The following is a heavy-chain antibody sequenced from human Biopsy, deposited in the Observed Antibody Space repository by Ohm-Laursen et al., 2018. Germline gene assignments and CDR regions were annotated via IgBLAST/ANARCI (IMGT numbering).Heavy chain of an antibody. Sequence: SETLSLTCTASGGSISSDYWSWIRQTPGKGLEWIGYIYYSGSTNYNPSLKSRVTISVDTSKNQFSLRLNSVSAADTAVYYCARATNSSGLALYYLHGIGVRGPGAQVTVSS. J-gene: IGHJ6*02. CDR1: GGSISSDY. CDR2: IYYSGST. D-gene: IGHD2/OR15-2a*01. V-gene: IGHV4-59*01. CDR3: ARATNSSGLALYYLHGIGV.